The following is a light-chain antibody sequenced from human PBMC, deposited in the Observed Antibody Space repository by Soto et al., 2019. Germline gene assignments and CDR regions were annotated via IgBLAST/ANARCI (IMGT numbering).Light chain of an antibody. Sequence: EIVLTQSPGTLSLSPGQRATLSCRASQSVSSSSLAWYQQRPGQAPRLLIYGASRRATGIPDRFSGSGSGTDFTLTINSLEPEDFAVYYCQQRSNWPLTFGGGTKVEIK. J-gene: IGKJ4*01. CDR2: GAS. V-gene: IGKV3D-20*02. CDR3: QQRSNWPLT. CDR1: QSVSSSS.